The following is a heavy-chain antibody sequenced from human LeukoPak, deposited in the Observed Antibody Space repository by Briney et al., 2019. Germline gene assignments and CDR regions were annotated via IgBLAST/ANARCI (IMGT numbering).Heavy chain of an antibody. J-gene: IGHJ4*02. D-gene: IGHD3-10*01. CDR2: TYYRSKWYN. V-gene: IGHV6-1*01. Sequence: SQTLSLTCAISGDSVSGNTAAWNWIRQSTSRGLEWLGRTYYRSKWYNDYAVSVKGRITTNPDTSKNQFSLQLNSVTPEDTAVYYCARAEGSGSYYAWGQGTLVTVSS. CDR3: ARAEGSGSYYA. CDR1: GDSVSGNTAA.